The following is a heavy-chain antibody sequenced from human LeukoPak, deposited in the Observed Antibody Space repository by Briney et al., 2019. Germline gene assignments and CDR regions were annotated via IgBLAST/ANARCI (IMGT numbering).Heavy chain of an antibody. CDR3: SRHEIPSVVVPAAITYYYYYGMDV. Sequence: SETLSLTCTVSGGSISSSSYYWGWIRQPPGKGLEWIGSIYYSGSTYYNPSLKSRVTISVDTSKNQFSLKLSSVTAADTAVYYCSRHEIPSVVVPAAITYYYYYGMDVWGQGTTVTVSS. V-gene: IGHV4-39*01. J-gene: IGHJ6*02. D-gene: IGHD2-2*02. CDR2: IYYSGST. CDR1: GGSISSSSYY.